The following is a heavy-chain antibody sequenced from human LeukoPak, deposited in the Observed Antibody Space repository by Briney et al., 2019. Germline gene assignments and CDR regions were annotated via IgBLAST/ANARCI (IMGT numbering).Heavy chain of an antibody. V-gene: IGHV3-74*01. CDR3: ASASSHRTAAGGDY. CDR2: INGDGGSR. Sequence: GGSLRLSCAASGFTYSTYWMHWVRQAPGKGLVWVSRINGDGGSRNYADSVKGRFTISRDNAKNTLYLQMSSLRVEDTAVYYCASASSHRTAAGGDYWGQGTLVTVST. D-gene: IGHD6-13*01. J-gene: IGHJ4*02. CDR1: GFTYSTYW.